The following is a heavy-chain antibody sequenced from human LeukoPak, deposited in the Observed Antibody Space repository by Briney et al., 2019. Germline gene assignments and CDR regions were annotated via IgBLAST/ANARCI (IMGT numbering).Heavy chain of an antibody. CDR2: IYTSGST. D-gene: IGHD3-10*01. CDR3: ARDAFGFGELPAWFDP. V-gene: IGHV4-4*07. Sequence: TSETLSLTCIVSGGSISSYYWSWIRQPAGKGLEWIGRIYTSGSTNYNPSLKSRVTMSVDTSKNQFSLKLSSVTAADTAVYYCARDAFGFGELPAWFDPWGQGTLVTVSS. CDR1: GGSISSYY. J-gene: IGHJ5*02.